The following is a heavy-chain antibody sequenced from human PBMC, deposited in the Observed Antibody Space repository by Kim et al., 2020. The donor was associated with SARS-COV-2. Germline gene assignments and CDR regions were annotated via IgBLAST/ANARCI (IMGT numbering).Heavy chain of an antibody. Sequence: SVKGRFTISRDNSKNTVYLQMNSLRAEDTAVYYCARDRDGYSYGSSGMDVWGQGNTVTVSS. V-gene: IGHV3-30*07. J-gene: IGHJ6*02. CDR3: ARDRDGYSYGSSGMDV. D-gene: IGHD5-18*01.